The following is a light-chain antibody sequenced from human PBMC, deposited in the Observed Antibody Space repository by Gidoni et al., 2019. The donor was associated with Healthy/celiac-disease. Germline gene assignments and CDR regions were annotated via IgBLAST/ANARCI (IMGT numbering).Light chain of an antibody. CDR3: QQSYRTLT. Sequence: DIQMPQSPSSLSASVGDIVTITCRASQSISSYLNWYQQKPVKAPKLLIYAASSLQSGIPSRFSGSGSGTDFTLTISSLQPEDFATYYCQQSYRTLTFGGGTKVEIK. CDR1: QSISSY. CDR2: AAS. J-gene: IGKJ4*01. V-gene: IGKV1-39*01.